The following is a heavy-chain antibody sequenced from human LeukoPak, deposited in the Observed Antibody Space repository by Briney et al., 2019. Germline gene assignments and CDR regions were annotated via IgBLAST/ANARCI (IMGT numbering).Heavy chain of an antibody. J-gene: IGHJ4*02. V-gene: IGHV3-21*01. CDR3: GRAFPPLRVSSAGDF. CDR2: ISGRSSHM. CDR1: GFTLSDYD. D-gene: IGHD3-16*01. Sequence: GESLTLSCSASGFTLSDYDMNWVRQAPGKGLERVSSISGRSSHMYYGESVKGRFSIYRDNAKNSLYLQMNSLGAEDTAVYYCGRAFPPLRVSSAGDFWGQGTLVTVSS.